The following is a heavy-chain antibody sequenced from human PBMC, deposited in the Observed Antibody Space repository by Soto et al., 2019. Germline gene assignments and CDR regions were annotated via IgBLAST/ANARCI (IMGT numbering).Heavy chain of an antibody. CDR1: GGSISSGGYY. CDR2: IYYSGST. J-gene: IGHJ4*02. Sequence: SETLSLACTVSGGSISSGGYYWTWIRQHTEKGLEWIGYIYYSGSTYYNPSLKSRVTISVDTSKNQFSLKLSSVTAADTAVYYCARNSERITIFGVVIGPFDYWGQGTLVTVSS. V-gene: IGHV4-31*03. CDR3: ARNSERITIFGVVIGPFDY. D-gene: IGHD3-3*01.